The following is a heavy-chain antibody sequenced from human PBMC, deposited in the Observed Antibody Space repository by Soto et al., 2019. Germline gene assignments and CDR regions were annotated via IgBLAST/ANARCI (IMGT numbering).Heavy chain of an antibody. J-gene: IGHJ6*02. CDR2: ISGSGYST. D-gene: IGHD6-6*01. CDR3: AKSSSSSSGYKDYYYYGMDV. Sequence: EVQLLESGGGFVQPGGSLRLSCAASGFTFSSHAMSWVRQAPGKGLEWVTAISGSGYSTYYADSVKGRFTISRDNSKNTLYLQMNSLRAEDTAVYYCAKSSSSSSGYKDYYYYGMDVWGQGTTVTVSS. CDR1: GFTFSSHA. V-gene: IGHV3-23*01.